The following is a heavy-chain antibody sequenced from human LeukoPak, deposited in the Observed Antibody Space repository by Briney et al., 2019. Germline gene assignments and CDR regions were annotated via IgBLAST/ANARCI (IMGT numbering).Heavy chain of an antibody. Sequence: PGGSLRLSCAASGFTFSSCAMSWVRQAPGKGLEWVSAISGSGGSTYYADSVKGRFTISRDNSKNTLYLQMNSLRAEDTAVYYCANPSSGSYYLNWGQGTLVTVSS. CDR2: ISGSGGST. D-gene: IGHD1-26*01. CDR1: GFTFSSCA. CDR3: ANPSSGSYYLN. J-gene: IGHJ4*02. V-gene: IGHV3-23*01.